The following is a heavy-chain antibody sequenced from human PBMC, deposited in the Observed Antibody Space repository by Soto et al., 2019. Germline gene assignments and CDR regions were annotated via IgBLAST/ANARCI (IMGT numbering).Heavy chain of an antibody. V-gene: IGHV3-30*18. Sequence: PGGSLRLSCAASGFTFSSYGMHWVRQAPGKGLEWVAVISYDGSNKYYADSVKGRFTISRDNSKNTLYPQMNSLRAEDTAVYYCAKGLGGRGMLERRNDAFDIWGQGTMVTVSS. J-gene: IGHJ3*02. CDR2: ISYDGSNK. D-gene: IGHD1-1*01. CDR3: AKGLGGRGMLERRNDAFDI. CDR1: GFTFSSYG.